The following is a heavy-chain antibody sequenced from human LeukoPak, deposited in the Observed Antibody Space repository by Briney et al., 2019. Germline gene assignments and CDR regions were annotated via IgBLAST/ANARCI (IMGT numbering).Heavy chain of an antibody. J-gene: IGHJ2*01. CDR1: GVSISSGGYY. CDR2: IYYSGST. D-gene: IGHD4-17*01. CDR3: ASMDSYGDYVGWYFDL. V-gene: IGHV4-31*03. Sequence: SQTLSLTCTVSGVSISSGGYYWSWIRQHPGKGLEWIGYIYYSGSTYYNPSLKSRVTISVDTSKNQFSLKLSSVTAADTAVYYCASMDSYGDYVGWYFDLWGRGTLVTVSS.